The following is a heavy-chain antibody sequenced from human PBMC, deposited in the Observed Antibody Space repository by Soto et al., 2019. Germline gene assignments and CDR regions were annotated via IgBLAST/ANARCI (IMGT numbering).Heavy chain of an antibody. J-gene: IGHJ4*02. V-gene: IGHV3-74*01. CDR2: INSDGSNT. CDR1: GFTFSSSW. D-gene: IGHD2-2*01. Sequence: EVQLVESGGGLVQPGGSLRLSCAASGFTFSSSWMHWVRQAPGEGLVWVSRINSDGSNTNYADSVKGRFTISRDNAKNTLYLQMNSLRAEDTAVYYCARGGVPAAMSYWGQGTLVTVSS. CDR3: ARGGVPAAMSY.